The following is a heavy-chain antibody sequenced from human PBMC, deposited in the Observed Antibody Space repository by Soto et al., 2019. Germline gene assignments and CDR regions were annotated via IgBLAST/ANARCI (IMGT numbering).Heavy chain of an antibody. D-gene: IGHD3-22*01. V-gene: IGHV1-46*01. CDR3: ARGLLSYYDSSGPRDAFDI. CDR2: INPSGGST. Sequence: XSVKVSCKASGYSFTSYYMHWVRQAPGQGLEWMGIINPSGGSTSYAQKFQGRVTMTRDTSTSTVYMELSSLRSEDTAVYYCARGLLSYYDSSGPRDAFDIWGQGTMVTVSS. CDR1: GYSFTSYY. J-gene: IGHJ3*02.